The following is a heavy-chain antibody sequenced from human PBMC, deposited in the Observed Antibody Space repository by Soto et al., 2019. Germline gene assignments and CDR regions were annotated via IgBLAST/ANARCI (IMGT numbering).Heavy chain of an antibody. CDR1: GGTFSSYA. J-gene: IGHJ3*02. CDR3: ARGLDGSSSSDAFDI. Sequence: GASVKVSCKASGGTFSSYAISWVRQAPGQGLEWMGGIIPIFGTANYAQKFQGRVTITADESTSTAYMELSSLRSEDTAVYYCARGLDGSSSSDAFDIWGQGTMVTVSS. V-gene: IGHV1-69*13. D-gene: IGHD6-13*01. CDR2: IIPIFGTA.